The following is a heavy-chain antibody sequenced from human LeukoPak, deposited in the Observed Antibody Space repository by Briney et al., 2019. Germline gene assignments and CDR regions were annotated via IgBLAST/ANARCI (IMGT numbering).Heavy chain of an antibody. CDR2: ISYDGSNK. J-gene: IGHJ6*02. D-gene: IGHD3-16*02. CDR1: GFTFSSYA. CDR3: AREGLSAVEPPGLWDYYYGMDV. V-gene: IGHV3-30-3*01. Sequence: GGSLRLSCAASGFTFSSYAMHWVRQAPGKGLEWVAVISYDGSNKYYADSVKGRLTISRDNSKNTLYLQMNSLRAEDTAVYYCAREGLSAVEPPGLWDYYYGMDVWGQGTTVTVSS.